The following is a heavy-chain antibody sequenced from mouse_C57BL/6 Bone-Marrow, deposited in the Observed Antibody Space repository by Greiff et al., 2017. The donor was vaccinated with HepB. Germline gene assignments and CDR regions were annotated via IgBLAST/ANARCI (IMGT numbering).Heavy chain of an antibody. CDR3: TLPLYGFYAMDY. J-gene: IGHJ4*01. V-gene: IGHV14-4*01. Sequence: EVQLQQSGAELVRPGASVKLSCTASGFNIIDDYMHWVKQRPEQGLEWIGWIDPENGDTEYASKFQGKATITADTSSNTSYLQLSSLTSEDTAVYYCTLPLYGFYAMDYWGQGTSVTVSS. D-gene: IGHD1-1*01. CDR1: GFNIIDDY. CDR2: IDPENGDT.